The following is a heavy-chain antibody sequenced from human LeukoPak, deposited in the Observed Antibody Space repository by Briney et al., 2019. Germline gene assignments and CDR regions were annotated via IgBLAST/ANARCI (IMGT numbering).Heavy chain of an antibody. J-gene: IGHJ6*02. CDR2: IYYNGNT. CDR1: DGSINSYY. V-gene: IGHV4-59*01. D-gene: IGHD1-26*01. CDR3: ARGRSNYYGMDV. Sequence: SETLSLTCSVSDGSINSYYWNWIWRPPGKGLEWIGYIYYNGNTNYSPSLKSRVTMSVDTSKNLFSLKVSSVTAADTAVYYCARGRSNYYGMDVWGQGTTVTVSS.